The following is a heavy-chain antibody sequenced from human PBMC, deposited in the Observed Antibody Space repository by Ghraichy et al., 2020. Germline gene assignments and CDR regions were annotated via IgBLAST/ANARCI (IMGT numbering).Heavy chain of an antibody. D-gene: IGHD3-10*01. J-gene: IGHJ3*02. CDR3: ARGGELYYGSGSYYNEVFSAFDI. CDR1: GGSISSYY. CDR2: IYYSGST. Sequence: SETLSLTCTVSGGSISSYYWSWIRQPPGKGLEWIWYIYYSGSTNYNPSLKSRVTISVDTSKNQFSLKLSSVTAADTAVYYCARGGELYYGSGSYYNEVFSAFDIWGQGTMVTVSS. V-gene: IGHV4-59*01.